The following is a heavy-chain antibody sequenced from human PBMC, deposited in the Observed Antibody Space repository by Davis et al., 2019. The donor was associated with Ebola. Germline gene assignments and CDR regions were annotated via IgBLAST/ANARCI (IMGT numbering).Heavy chain of an antibody. J-gene: IGHJ5*02. Sequence: GASLKISCAASGFTFSSYWMSWVRQAPGKGLEWVANIKQDGSEKYYVDSVKGRFTISRDNAKNSLYLQMNSLRAEDTAVYYCAREVGDQSDGNNWFDPWGQGTLVTVSS. D-gene: IGHD3-10*01. V-gene: IGHV3-7*01. CDR1: GFTFSSYW. CDR2: IKQDGSEK. CDR3: AREVGDQSDGNNWFDP.